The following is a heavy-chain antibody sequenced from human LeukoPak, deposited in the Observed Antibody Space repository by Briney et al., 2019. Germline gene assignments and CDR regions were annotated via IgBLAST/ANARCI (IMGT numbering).Heavy chain of an antibody. J-gene: IGHJ6*02. D-gene: IGHD6-6*01. Sequence: SVKVSCKASGFTFTSSAMQWVRQARGQRLEWIGWIVVGSGNTNYARKFQERVTITRDMSTSTAYMELSSLRSEDTAVYYCAVYSSSSLSYYYGMDVWGQGTTVTVSS. CDR3: AVYSSSSLSYYYGMDV. CDR1: GFTFTSSA. V-gene: IGHV1-58*02. CDR2: IVVGSGNT.